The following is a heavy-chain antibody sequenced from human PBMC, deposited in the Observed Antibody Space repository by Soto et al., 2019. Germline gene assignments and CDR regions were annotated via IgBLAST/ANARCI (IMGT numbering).Heavy chain of an antibody. J-gene: IGHJ6*02. D-gene: IGHD3-3*01. CDR1: GFTFSNYA. Sequence: EVQLLESGGGLVQPGGSLRLSCAASGFTFSNYAMNWVRQAPGKGLEWVSGISGSGISTYYADSVKGRFTISRDNSKNRMYLQVPSLRAEDTAAYYCAKAVTISGSFYYGMDVWGQGTTVTVSS. CDR3: AKAVTISGSFYYGMDV. V-gene: IGHV3-23*01. CDR2: ISGSGIST.